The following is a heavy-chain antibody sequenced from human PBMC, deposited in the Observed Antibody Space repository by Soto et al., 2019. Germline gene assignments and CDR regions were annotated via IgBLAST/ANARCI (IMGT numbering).Heavy chain of an antibody. D-gene: IGHD4-4*01. CDR3: ARDYSNYDREDYYYGMDV. CDR2: IIPIFGTA. Sequence: SVKVSCKASGGTFSSYSISWVRQAPGHGLEWMGGIIPIFGTANYAQKFQGRVTITADEYTSTAYMELSSLRSEDTAVYYCARDYSNYDREDYYYGMDVWGQGTTVTVSS. V-gene: IGHV1-69*13. CDR1: GGTFSSYS. J-gene: IGHJ6*02.